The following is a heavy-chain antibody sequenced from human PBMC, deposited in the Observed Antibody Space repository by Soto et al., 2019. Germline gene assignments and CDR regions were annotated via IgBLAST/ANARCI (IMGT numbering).Heavy chain of an antibody. CDR1: GYSFTSYW. CDR2: IYPGDSDT. D-gene: IGHD3-16*02. CDR3: GRSRYDDVWGSYRNYYYYYGMDV. V-gene: IGHV5-51*01. Sequence: GASLKISCKGSGYSFTSYWIGWVRQMPGKGLEWMGIIYPGDSDTRYSPSFQGQVTISADKSISTAYLQWSSLKASDTAMYYCGRSRYDDVWGSYRNYYYYYGMDVWGQGTTVTVSS. J-gene: IGHJ6*02.